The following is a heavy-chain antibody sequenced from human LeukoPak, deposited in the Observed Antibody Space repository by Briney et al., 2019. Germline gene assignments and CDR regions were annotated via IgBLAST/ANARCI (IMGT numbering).Heavy chain of an antibody. CDR3: ARGACSSTSCFRVNWFDP. Sequence: ASVKVSCKASGGTFSSYAISWVRQAPGQGLEWMGGIIPIFGTANYAQKFQGRVTITTDESTSTAYMELSSLRSEDTAVYYCARGACSSTSCFRVNWFDPWGQGTLVTVSS. V-gene: IGHV1-69*05. CDR1: GGTFSSYA. J-gene: IGHJ5*02. CDR2: IIPIFGTA. D-gene: IGHD2-2*01.